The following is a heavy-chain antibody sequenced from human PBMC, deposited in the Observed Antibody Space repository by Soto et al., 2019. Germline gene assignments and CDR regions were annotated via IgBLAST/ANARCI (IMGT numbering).Heavy chain of an antibody. CDR3: AAWRGYYSRAFDI. D-gene: IGHD3-3*01. CDR1: GFTFSSYW. V-gene: IGHV3-7*01. CDR2: IKQDGSEK. J-gene: IGHJ3*02. Sequence: PGGSLRLSCAASGFTFSSYWMSWVRQAPGKGLEWVANIKQDGSEKYYVDSVKGRFTISRDNAKNSLYLQMNSLRAEDTAVYYCAAWRGYYSRAFDIWGQGTMVTVSS.